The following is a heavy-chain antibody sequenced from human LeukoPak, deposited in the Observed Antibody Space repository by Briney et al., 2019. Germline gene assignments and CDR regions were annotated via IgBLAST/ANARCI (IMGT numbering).Heavy chain of an antibody. CDR1: GYSIRSDYS. Sequence: SETLSLTCTVSGYSIRSDYSWGWIRQPPGKGLEWIGTLFHSGTTYYNPSLKSRVSILVDASKNQFSLRLSSVTAADTAVYYCAKSNGHGLVDIWGQGTMVIVS. CDR2: LFHSGTT. CDR3: AKSNGHGLVDI. J-gene: IGHJ3*02. D-gene: IGHD2-2*01. V-gene: IGHV4-38-2*02.